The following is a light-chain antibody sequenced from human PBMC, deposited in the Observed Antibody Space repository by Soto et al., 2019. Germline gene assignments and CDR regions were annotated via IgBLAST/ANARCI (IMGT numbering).Light chain of an antibody. V-gene: IGKV3-20*01. CDR2: GAS. J-gene: IGKJ1*01. Sequence: EIVLTQSPGTLSLSPVERATLSCRASKNVDTEYLSWYQFKPGQAPRIIIFGASGRATGIPDRFSGSGSGTDFTLTISRLEPEDFAVYYCQQYGSLSWTFGKGTKVDIK. CDR1: KNVDTEY. CDR3: QQYGSLSWT.